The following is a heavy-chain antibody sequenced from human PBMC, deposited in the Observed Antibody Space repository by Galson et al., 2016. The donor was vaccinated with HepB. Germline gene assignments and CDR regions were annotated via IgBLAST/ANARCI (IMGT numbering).Heavy chain of an antibody. J-gene: IGHJ2*01. CDR3: ARALGSNSDWYFDL. V-gene: IGHV1-46*01. CDR2: INAGGVST. CDR1: GSTFITYY. Sequence: SVKVSCKASGSTFITYYIHWVRQAPGQGLEWMGVINAGGVSTIYAQKFQGRVTLTRGPPASIVYMELMSLRSDDTAIYYCARALGSNSDWYFDLWGRGTLVSVSS. D-gene: IGHD4-23*01.